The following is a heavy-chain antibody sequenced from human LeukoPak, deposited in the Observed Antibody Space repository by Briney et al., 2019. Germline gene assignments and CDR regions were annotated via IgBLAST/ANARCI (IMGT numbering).Heavy chain of an antibody. V-gene: IGHV5-51*01. CDR1: GYSFTSYW. CDR3: ATLVGYGSFFDY. CDR2: IYPGDSDT. J-gene: IGHJ4*02. D-gene: IGHD3-10*01. Sequence: GEALQISSKGSGYSFTSYWIGWVRHVPGKGVEYMGIIYPGDSDTRYSPSFQGQVTISADKSISTAYLQWSSLKASDTAMYYCATLVGYGSFFDYWGQGTLVTVSS.